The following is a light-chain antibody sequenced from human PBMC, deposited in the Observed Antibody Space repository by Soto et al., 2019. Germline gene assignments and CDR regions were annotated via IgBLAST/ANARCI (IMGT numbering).Light chain of an antibody. CDR3: QQYGSSPVT. CDR2: GAS. Sequence: EIVLTQSPGTLSVSPGERATLSCRASQSVSSSYLAWYQQKPGQAPRLLIFGASNRATGIPDRFSGSGSGTDFTLTISRLEPEDFAVYYCQQYGSSPVTFGQGTKVDIK. V-gene: IGKV3-20*01. CDR1: QSVSSSY. J-gene: IGKJ1*01.